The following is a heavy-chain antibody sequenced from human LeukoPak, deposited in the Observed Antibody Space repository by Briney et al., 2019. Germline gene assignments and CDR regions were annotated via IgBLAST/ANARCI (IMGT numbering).Heavy chain of an antibody. CDR2: IYYSGST. CDR1: GGSISSGGYY. D-gene: IGHD2-2*01. Sequence: SQTLSLTCTVSGGSISSGGYYWSWIRQHPGKGLEWIGYIYYSGSTYYNPSLKSRVTISVDTSKNQLSLELSSVTAADTAVYYCARGGWSSTDFDYWGQGTLVTVSS. CDR3: ARGGWSSTDFDY. J-gene: IGHJ4*02. V-gene: IGHV4-31*03.